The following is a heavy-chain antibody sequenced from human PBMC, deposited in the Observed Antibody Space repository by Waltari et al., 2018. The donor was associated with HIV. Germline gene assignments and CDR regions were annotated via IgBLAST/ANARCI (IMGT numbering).Heavy chain of an antibody. Sequence: QVQLVQSGAEVKKPGASVKVSCKASGYTFTSYGISWVRQAPGQGLEWMGWSSAYNGNTNYAQKLQSRVTKTTETSTSTAYMELRSLRSDDTAVYYCARFRERGYSYGYDAFDIWGQGTMVTVSS. D-gene: IGHD5-18*01. V-gene: IGHV1-18*01. CDR3: ARFRERGYSYGYDAFDI. J-gene: IGHJ3*02. CDR2: SSAYNGNT. CDR1: GYTFTSYG.